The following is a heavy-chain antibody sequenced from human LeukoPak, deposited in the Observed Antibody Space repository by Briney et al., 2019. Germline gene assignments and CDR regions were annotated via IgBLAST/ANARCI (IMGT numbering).Heavy chain of an antibody. CDR3: ARDKLYDSSGYYPHDY. D-gene: IGHD3-22*01. V-gene: IGHV3-21*01. Sequence: PSETLSLTCAVYGGSFSGYYWSWVRQAPGKGLEWVSSISGSSSYIYYADSVKGRFTISRDNAKNSLYLQMNSLRAEDTAVYYCARDKLYDSSGYYPHDYWGQGTLVTVSS. CDR2: ISGSSSYI. J-gene: IGHJ4*02. CDR1: GGSFSGYY.